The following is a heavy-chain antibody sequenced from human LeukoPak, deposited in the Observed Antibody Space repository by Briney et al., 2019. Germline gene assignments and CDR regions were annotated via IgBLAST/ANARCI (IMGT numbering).Heavy chain of an antibody. D-gene: IGHD3-10*01. CDR3: ARDLEGYYYGSGSVVPKNYYYYYYMDV. CDR2: INPSSGST. V-gene: IGHV1-46*01. J-gene: IGHJ6*03. Sequence: ASVKVSCKASGYTFTGYYMHRVRQAPGQGLEWMGIINPSSGSTSYAQKFQGRVTMTRDTSTSTVYMELSSLRSEDTAVYYCARDLEGYYYGSGSVVPKNYYYYYYMDVWGKGTTVTISS. CDR1: GYTFTGYY.